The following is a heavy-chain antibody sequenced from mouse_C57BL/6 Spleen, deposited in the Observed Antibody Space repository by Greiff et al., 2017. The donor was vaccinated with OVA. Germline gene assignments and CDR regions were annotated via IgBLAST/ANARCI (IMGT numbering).Heavy chain of an antibody. V-gene: IGHV1-4*01. J-gene: IGHJ2*01. CDR2: INPSSGYT. D-gene: IGHD1-1*01. CDR1: GYTFTSYT. CDR3: ARSPITTVVAYYFDY. Sequence: VKVVESGAELARPGASVKMSCKASGYTFTSYTMHWVKQRPGQGLEWIGYINPSSGYTKYNQKFKDKATLTADKSSSTAYMQLSSLTSEDSAVYYCARSPITTVVAYYFDYWGQGTTLTVSS.